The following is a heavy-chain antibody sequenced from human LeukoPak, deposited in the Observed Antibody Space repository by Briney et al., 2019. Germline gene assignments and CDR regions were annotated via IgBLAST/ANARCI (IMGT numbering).Heavy chain of an antibody. CDR2: INPDSGGT. CDR3: AAFGPYYYGSGSSKRGEL. D-gene: IGHD3-10*01. V-gene: IGHV1-2*02. CDR1: EYTFTNYY. J-gene: IGHJ4*02. Sequence: ASVKVSCKASEYTFTNYYMHWVRQAPGQGLEWMGWINPDSGGTNYAQKFQDRVTMTRDTSISTAYMELSSLRSDDTAVYYCAAFGPYYYGSGSSKRGELWGQGTLVTVPS.